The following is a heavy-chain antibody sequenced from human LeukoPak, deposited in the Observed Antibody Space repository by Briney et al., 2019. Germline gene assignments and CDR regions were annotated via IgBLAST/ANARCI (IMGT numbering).Heavy chain of an antibody. J-gene: IGHJ5*02. CDR2: IRYDGSNK. CDR1: GFTFSDYY. CDR3: AKVRLELPT. D-gene: IGHD1-7*01. Sequence: GGSLRLSCAASGFTFSDYYMSWIRQAPGKGLEWVAFIRYDGSNKYYADSVKGRFTISRDNSKNTLYLQMNSLRAEDTAVYYCAKVRLELPTWGQGTLVTVSS. V-gene: IGHV3-30*02.